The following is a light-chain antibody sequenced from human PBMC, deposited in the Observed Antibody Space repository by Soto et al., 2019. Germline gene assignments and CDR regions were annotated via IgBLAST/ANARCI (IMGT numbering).Light chain of an antibody. CDR1: QGISSY. CDR2: AAS. J-gene: IGKJ1*01. V-gene: IGKV1-8*01. Sequence: AIRMTQSPSSLSASTGDRVTITCRASQGISSYLAWYQQKPGKAPKLLIYAASTLQSGVPSRFNGSGFGTVFTFTIRILQPDDFATYYCHQSFNTPRTFGQGTKVDIK. CDR3: HQSFNTPRT.